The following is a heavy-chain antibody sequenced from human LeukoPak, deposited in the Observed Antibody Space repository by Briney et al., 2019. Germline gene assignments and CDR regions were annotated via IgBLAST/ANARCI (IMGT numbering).Heavy chain of an antibody. CDR2: IIPIFGTA. V-gene: IGHV1-69*05. J-gene: IGHJ6*03. Sequence: SVKVSCKASGGTFSSYAISWVRQAPGQGLEWMGRIIPIFGTANYAQKFQGRVTITTDESTSTAYMELSSLRSDDTAVYYCARGRGISNYYYMDVWGKGTTVTVSS. CDR3: ARGRGISNYYYMDV. D-gene: IGHD3-10*01. CDR1: GGTFSSYA.